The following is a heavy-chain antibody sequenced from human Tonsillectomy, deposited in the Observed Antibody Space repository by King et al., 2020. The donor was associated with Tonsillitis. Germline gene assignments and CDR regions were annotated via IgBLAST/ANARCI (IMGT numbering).Heavy chain of an antibody. CDR2: MSSSGGSI. Sequence: VQLVESGGGLVQSGGSLRLSCAASGFTFSKYVMTWVRQAPGKGLEWVSSMSSSGGSIFYADSVKGRFTMSRDNSKNTLYLQMNSLRAEDTAVYYCAKDRSGSWKNFDYWGRGTLVTVSS. J-gene: IGHJ4*02. CDR1: GFTFSKYV. D-gene: IGHD6-13*01. V-gene: IGHV3-23*04. CDR3: AKDRSGSWKNFDY.